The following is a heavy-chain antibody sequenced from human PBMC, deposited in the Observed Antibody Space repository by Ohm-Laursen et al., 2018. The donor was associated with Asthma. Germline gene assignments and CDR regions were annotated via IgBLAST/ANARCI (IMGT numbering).Heavy chain of an antibody. CDR1: GGTSSSYA. J-gene: IGHJ4*02. V-gene: IGHV1-69*13. D-gene: IGHD3-22*01. Sequence: GASVKVSCKASGGTSSSYAISWVRQAPGQGLEWMGGIIPIFGTANYAQKFQGRVTITADESTSTAYMELSSLRSEDTAVYYCAREMIDYYYDSSGYSGVFDYWGQGTLVTVSS. CDR2: IIPIFGTA. CDR3: AREMIDYYYDSSGYSGVFDY.